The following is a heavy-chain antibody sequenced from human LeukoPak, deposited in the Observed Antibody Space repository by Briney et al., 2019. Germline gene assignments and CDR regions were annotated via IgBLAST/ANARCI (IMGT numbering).Heavy chain of an antibody. CDR2: ISSSGSTI. V-gene: IGHV3-11*01. D-gene: IGHD2-8*01. CDR3: ARMLYGRPNNRFDP. J-gene: IGHJ5*02. CDR1: GFTFSDYY. Sequence: GGSLRLSCAASGFTFSDYYMSWIRQAPGKGLEWVSYISSSGSTIYYADSVKGRFTISRDNAKNSLYLQMNSLRAEDTAVYYGARMLYGRPNNRFDPWGQGTLVTVSS.